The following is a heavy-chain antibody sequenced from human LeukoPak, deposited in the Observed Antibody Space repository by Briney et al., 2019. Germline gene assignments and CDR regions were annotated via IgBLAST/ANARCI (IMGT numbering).Heavy chain of an antibody. V-gene: IGHV1-46*01. J-gene: IGHJ4*02. CDR3: ARDNGDYVFDY. Sequence: ASVKVSCKASGYTFTGYYMHWVRQAPGQGLEWMGMFNPSGVTTTYAQKFQGRVTMTRDTSTSTVYMELSSLRSEDTAVYYCARDNGDYVFDYWGQGTLVTVSS. D-gene: IGHD4-17*01. CDR1: GYTFTGYY. CDR2: FNPSGVTT.